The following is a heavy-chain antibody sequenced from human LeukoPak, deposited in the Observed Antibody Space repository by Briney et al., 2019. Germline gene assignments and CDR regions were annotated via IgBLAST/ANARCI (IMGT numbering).Heavy chain of an antibody. CDR1: GYTFTSYG. CDR3: ARATYITIFGVVMGPSFDY. Sequence: ASVKVSCKASGYTFTSYGISWVRQAPGQGLEWMGWISAYNGNTNYAQKLQGRVTMTTDTSTSTAYMELSRLRSDDTAVYYCARATYITIFGVVMGPSFDYWGQGTLVTVSS. V-gene: IGHV1-18*01. J-gene: IGHJ4*02. CDR2: ISAYNGNT. D-gene: IGHD3-3*01.